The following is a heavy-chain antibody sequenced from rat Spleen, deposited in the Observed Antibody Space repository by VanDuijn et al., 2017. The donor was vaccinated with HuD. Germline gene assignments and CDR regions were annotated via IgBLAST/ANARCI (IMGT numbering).Heavy chain of an antibody. V-gene: IGHV5S23*01. CDR2: IHTGGGYT. Sequence: EVQLVESGGGLVQPGRSLILSCAASGFSFTDYNMAWVRQAPTKGLEWVASIHTGGGYTYYRDSVKGRFTISRDNAKNTLYLQMDSLRSEDTATYYCVQWNSRYFTYWGQGAMVTVSS. CDR1: GFSFTDYN. CDR3: VQWNSRYFTY. J-gene: IGHJ2*01. D-gene: IGHD4-4*01.